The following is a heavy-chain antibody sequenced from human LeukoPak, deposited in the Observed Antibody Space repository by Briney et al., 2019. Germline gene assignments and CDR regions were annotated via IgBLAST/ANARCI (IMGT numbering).Heavy chain of an antibody. D-gene: IGHD3-3*01. CDR3: ARDASALY. V-gene: IGHV3-7*01. CDR1: GIILTKYW. CDR2: IKQDGNEK. J-gene: IGHJ4*02. Sequence: PGGSLRLSCAAPGIILTKYWMTWVRQVPGKGLEWVATIKQDGNEKYYVDSVKGRFTISRDNAKNSLSLQMNSLRVDDTAVYYCARDASALYWGQGARVTVSS.